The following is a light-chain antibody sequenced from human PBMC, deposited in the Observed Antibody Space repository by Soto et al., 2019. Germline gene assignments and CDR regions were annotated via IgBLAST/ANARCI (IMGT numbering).Light chain of an antibody. CDR3: QQYDDLPLT. CDR2: DAS. J-gene: IGKJ4*01. V-gene: IGKV1-33*01. Sequence: DIQMTQYPSSLSESGRDRVTITCQASQDIKNYLNWYQHKPGQAPRLLIYDASNLETGVPSRFSGSGSGTHFTFTISSLQPEDVATYYCQQYDDLPLTFGGGTRVEIK. CDR1: QDIKNY.